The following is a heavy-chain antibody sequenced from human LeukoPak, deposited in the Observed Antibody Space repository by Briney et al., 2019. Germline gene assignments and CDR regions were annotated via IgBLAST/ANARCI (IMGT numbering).Heavy chain of an antibody. J-gene: IGHJ5*02. D-gene: IGHD1-26*01. CDR1: GYSISSGYY. V-gene: IGHV4-38-2*02. CDR2: IYHSGST. Sequence: PSETLSLTCTVSGYSISSGYYWGWIRQPPGKGLEWIGSIYHSGSTYYNPSLKSRVTISVDTSKNQFSLKLSSVTAADTAVYYCARGVVGVTTGNWFDPWGQGTLVTVSS. CDR3: ARGVVGVTTGNWFDP.